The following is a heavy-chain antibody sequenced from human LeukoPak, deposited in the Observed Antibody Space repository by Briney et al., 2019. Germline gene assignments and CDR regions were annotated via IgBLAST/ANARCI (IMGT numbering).Heavy chain of an antibody. CDR1: GYTFTHHG. J-gene: IGHJ2*01. CDR3: ARGPSNTSGRYQYLDH. Sequence: ASVKVSCKASGYTFTHHGISWVRQAPGQGLEWMGWISGYNGDTIYAQKLQGRVTMTTDRSTTTAYVELRSLTSDDTAVYYCARGPSNTSGRYQYLDHWGRGTLVTVSS. V-gene: IGHV1-18*01. CDR2: ISGYNGDT. D-gene: IGHD6-19*01.